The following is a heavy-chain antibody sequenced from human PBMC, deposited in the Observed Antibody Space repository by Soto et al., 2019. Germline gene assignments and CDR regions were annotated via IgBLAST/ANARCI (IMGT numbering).Heavy chain of an antibody. CDR2: ISAYNGNT. D-gene: IGHD2-2*01. V-gene: IGHV1-18*01. J-gene: IGHJ5*02. CDR3: ARDPGIVVVPAPSRNNWFDP. Sequence: ASVKVSCKASGYTFTSYGISWVRQAPGQGLEWMGWISAYNGNTNYAQKLQGRVTMTTDTSTSTAYMELRSLRSDDTAVYYCARDPGIVVVPAPSRNNWFDPWGQGTLVTVS. CDR1: GYTFTSYG.